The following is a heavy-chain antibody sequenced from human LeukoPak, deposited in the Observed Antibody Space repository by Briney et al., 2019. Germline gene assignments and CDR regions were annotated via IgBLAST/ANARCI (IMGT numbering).Heavy chain of an antibody. CDR2: ISSSSSYI. Sequence: GGSLRLSCAASGFTFSSYSMNWVRQAPGKGLEWVSSISSSSSYIYYADSVKGRFTISRDNAKNSLYLQMNSLRAEDTAVYYCARRECSGSYPGAFDIWGQGTMVTVSS. CDR3: ARRECSGSYPGAFDI. CDR1: GFTFSSYS. D-gene: IGHD1-26*01. J-gene: IGHJ3*02. V-gene: IGHV3-21*01.